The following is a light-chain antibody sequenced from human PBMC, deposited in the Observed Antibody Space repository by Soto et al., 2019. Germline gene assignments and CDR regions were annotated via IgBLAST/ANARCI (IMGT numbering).Light chain of an antibody. J-gene: IGKJ1*01. CDR1: QSVSSY. CDR2: GAS. CDR3: QQYNNWPRT. Sequence: EIVLTQSPATLSLSPGERATLSCSTSQSVSSYLAWYQQKPGQAPRLLIFGASYRATGIPARFSGSGSGTEFTLTISSLQSEDFAVYYCQQYNNWPRTFGQGTKVDI. V-gene: IGKV3D-15*01.